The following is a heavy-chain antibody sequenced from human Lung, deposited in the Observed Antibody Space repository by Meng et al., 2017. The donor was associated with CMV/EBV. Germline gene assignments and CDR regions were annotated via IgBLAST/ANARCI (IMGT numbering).Heavy chain of an antibody. Sequence: ASVXVSCKASGYTFTGYYMHWVRQAPGQGLEWMGWINPNSGGTNYAQKFQGRVTMTRDTSISTAYMELSRLRSDDTAVYYCARAGYYYGSGSCDYWCQGTLVTVSS. CDR1: GYTFTGYY. J-gene: IGHJ4*02. CDR2: INPNSGGT. CDR3: ARAGYYYGSGSCDY. D-gene: IGHD3-10*01. V-gene: IGHV1-2*02.